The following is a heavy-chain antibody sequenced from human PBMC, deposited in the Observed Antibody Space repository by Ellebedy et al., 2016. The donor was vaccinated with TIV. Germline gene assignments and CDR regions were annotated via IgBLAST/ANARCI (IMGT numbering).Heavy chain of an antibody. Sequence: SETLSLTXSVAGGSITSYYWSWIRQSPVKGLEWIGYVHYSGGTKYSPSLKSRVFISIDTSKNQFSLKLSSVTAADTAVYYCARDSSNSRWYLWGQGNLVTVSS. CDR1: GGSITSYY. CDR2: VHYSGGT. CDR3: ARDSSNSRWYL. J-gene: IGHJ5*02. D-gene: IGHD4-23*01. V-gene: IGHV4-59*01.